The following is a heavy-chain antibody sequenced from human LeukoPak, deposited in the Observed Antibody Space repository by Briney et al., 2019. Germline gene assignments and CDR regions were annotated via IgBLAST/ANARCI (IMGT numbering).Heavy chain of an antibody. CDR3: ARDPYSGGYGDYYYYYMDL. D-gene: IGHD1-26*01. V-gene: IGHV3-21*01. CDR2: ITSSSSYI. CDR1: GFTFSSYW. Sequence: GGSLRLSCAASGFTFSSYWMSWVRQAPGKGLEWVSSITSSSSYIYYADSVKGRFTISRDNAKNSLYLQMNSLRAEDTAVYYCARDPYSGGYGDYYYYYMDLWGQGTTVTISS. J-gene: IGHJ6*03.